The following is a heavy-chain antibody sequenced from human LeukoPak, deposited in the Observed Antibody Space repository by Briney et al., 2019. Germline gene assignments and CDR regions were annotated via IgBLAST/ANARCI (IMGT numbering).Heavy chain of an antibody. Sequence: GGSLRLSCAASGFTFGNYAMAWVRQSPGKGLEWVSCITDIGKNTYHTDSVKGRFTISRDNSKNTLSLQMNSLRVEDTAVYYCAKATQRYCTGGTCYPLDYWGQGTQVTVSS. CDR3: AKATQRYCTGGTCYPLDY. D-gene: IGHD2-8*02. J-gene: IGHJ4*02. CDR2: ITDIGKNT. V-gene: IGHV3-23*01. CDR1: GFTFGNYA.